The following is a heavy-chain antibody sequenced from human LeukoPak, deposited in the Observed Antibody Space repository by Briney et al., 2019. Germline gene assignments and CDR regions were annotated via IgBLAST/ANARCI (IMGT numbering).Heavy chain of an antibody. V-gene: IGHV4-39*07. CDR3: ARGIVGATKVVLRAGEDAFDI. Sequence: PSETLSLTCTVSGASISSSTDYWGWIRQPPGKGLEWIGSIYYSGSTYYNPSLKSRVTISVDTSKNQFSLKLSSVTAADTAVYYCARGIVGATKVVLRAGEDAFDIWGQGTMVTVSS. J-gene: IGHJ3*02. CDR2: IYYSGST. D-gene: IGHD1-26*01. CDR1: GASISSSTDY.